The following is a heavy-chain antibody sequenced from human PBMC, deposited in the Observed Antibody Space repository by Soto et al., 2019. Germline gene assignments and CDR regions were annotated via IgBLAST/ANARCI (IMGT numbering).Heavy chain of an antibody. CDR3: ASTYTTSWYWFDP. J-gene: IGHJ5*02. CDR2: IFSNDEK. Sequence: QVTVKESGPGLVKPTETLTLTCTVSGFSLSNAGLGVSWIRQPPGKALEWLAHIFSNDEKSYSTSLKSTLTISKDTSKSQVVLTMTNMDPVDTATYYCASTYTTSWYWFDPWGQGTLVTVSS. CDR1: GFSLSNAGLG. D-gene: IGHD6-13*01. V-gene: IGHV2-26*04.